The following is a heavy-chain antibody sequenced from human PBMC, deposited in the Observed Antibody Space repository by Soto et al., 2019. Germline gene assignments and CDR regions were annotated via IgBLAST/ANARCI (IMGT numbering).Heavy chain of an antibody. Sequence: QVQLVQSGPEVKKPGASVKVSCKASGYTFSTYGFSWVRQAPGQGLEGVGWSGANNSDTTYAQKLQGRVTMTTDTSTTTSYMELRSLTSDDTAVYFCARDWRGAEGFEPWGQGTLVTVSS. J-gene: IGHJ5*02. D-gene: IGHD3-3*01. CDR1: GYTFSTYG. CDR2: SGANNSDT. V-gene: IGHV1-18*01. CDR3: ARDWRGAEGFEP.